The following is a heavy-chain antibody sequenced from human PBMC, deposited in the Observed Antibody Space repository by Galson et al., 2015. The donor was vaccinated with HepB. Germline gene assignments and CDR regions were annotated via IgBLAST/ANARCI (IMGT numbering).Heavy chain of an antibody. J-gene: IGHJ3*02. CDR1: GYSFTSYW. CDR3: ARQHYYDSSGSPDGGAFDI. Sequence: QSGAEVKKPGESLKISCKGSGYSFTSYWIGWVRQMPGKGLVWMGIIYPGDSDTRYSPSFQGQVTISADKSISTAYLQWSSLKASDTAMYYCARQHYYDSSGSPDGGAFDIWGQGTMVTVSS. CDR2: IYPGDSDT. D-gene: IGHD3-22*01. V-gene: IGHV5-51*01.